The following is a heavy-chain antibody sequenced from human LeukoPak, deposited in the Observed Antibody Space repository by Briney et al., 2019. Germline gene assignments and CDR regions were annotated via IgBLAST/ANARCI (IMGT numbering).Heavy chain of an antibody. V-gene: IGHV4-59*11. J-gene: IGHJ4*02. Sequence: SETLSLTCTVSGGSIRSHYWSWIRQSPGRGLEYIGSIYNSGSINYNPSLKSRVTISTDTSKNHFSLRLSSVTAADTAVYYCARGSSRGTTDYWGQGTLVTVSS. CDR3: ARGSSRGTTDY. CDR1: GGSIRSHY. CDR2: IYNSGSI. D-gene: IGHD1-1*01.